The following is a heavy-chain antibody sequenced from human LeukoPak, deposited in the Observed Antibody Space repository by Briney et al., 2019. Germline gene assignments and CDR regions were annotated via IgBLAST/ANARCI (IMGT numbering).Heavy chain of an antibody. J-gene: IGHJ4*02. Sequence: SETLSLTCAVYGGSFSGYYWSWIRQPPGKGLEWIGKINHSGSTNYNPSLKSRVTISVDTSKNQFSLKLSSVTAADTAVYYCARGRRGTVTTALGYWGQGTLVTVSS. D-gene: IGHD4-17*01. CDR2: INHSGST. CDR3: ARGRRGTVTTALGY. CDR1: GGSFSGYY. V-gene: IGHV4-34*01.